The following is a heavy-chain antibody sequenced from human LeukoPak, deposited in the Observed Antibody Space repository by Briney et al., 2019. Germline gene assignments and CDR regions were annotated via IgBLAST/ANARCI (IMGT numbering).Heavy chain of an antibody. J-gene: IGHJ6*02. D-gene: IGHD5-12*01. V-gene: IGHV3-48*04. CDR1: GFTFSSYS. CDR2: ISSSSNTI. Sequence: PGGSLRLSCAASGFTFSSYSMNWVRQAPGKGLEWVSYISSSSNTIYYTDSVKGRFTISRDNAKNSLYLQMNSLRAEDTAVYYCAGDSGYDYYYYGMDVWGQGTTVTVSS. CDR3: AGDSGYDYYYYGMDV.